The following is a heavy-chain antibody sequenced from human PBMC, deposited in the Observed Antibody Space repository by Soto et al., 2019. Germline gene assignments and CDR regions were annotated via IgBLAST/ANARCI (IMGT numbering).Heavy chain of an antibody. CDR2: ISSSSFTI. J-gene: IGHJ6*03. CDR1: GFSFSDYS. V-gene: IGHV3-48*01. Sequence: PGGSLRLSCAASGFSFSDYSMNWVRQAPGRGLEWVSYISSSSFTIHYADSVEGRFAISRDNAKNSLYLQMNSLRAEDTAVYYCARHDYDFWGGYYYYYMDVWGKGTTVTVSS. D-gene: IGHD3-3*01. CDR3: ARHDYDFWGGYYYYYMDV.